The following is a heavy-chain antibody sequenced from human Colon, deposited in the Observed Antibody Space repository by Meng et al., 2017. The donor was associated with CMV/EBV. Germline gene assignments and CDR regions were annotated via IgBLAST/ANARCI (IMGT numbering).Heavy chain of an antibody. CDR2: IYYRGSS. CDR1: GGSVGTGSYY. D-gene: IGHD6-13*01. V-gene: IGHV4-61*01. CDR3: AREGGGISAVLRSDYYGLDV. Sequence: SETLSLTCTVSGGSVGTGSYYWSWIRQSPGTGLEWIGYIYYRGSSNYNPSLKSRVTMSIDTSKNQFALKLTSVTAADTAVYYCAREGGGISAVLRSDYYGLDVWGQGIAVTVSS. J-gene: IGHJ6*02.